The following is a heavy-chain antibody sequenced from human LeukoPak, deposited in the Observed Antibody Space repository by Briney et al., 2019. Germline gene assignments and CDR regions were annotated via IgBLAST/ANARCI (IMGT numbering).Heavy chain of an antibody. CDR3: AKVFDWLSPLYYFDY. J-gene: IGHJ4*02. CDR1: GFTFSSYA. D-gene: IGHD3-9*01. V-gene: IGHV3-23*01. Sequence: GGSLRLSCAASGFTFSSYAMSWVRQAPGKGLEWVSAISGSGGSTYYADSVKGRFTISRDNSKNTLYLQMNSLRAEDTAVYYCAKVFDWLSPLYYFDYWGQGTLVTVPS. CDR2: ISGSGGST.